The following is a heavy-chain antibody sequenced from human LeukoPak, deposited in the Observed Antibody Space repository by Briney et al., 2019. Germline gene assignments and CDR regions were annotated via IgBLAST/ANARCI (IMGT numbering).Heavy chain of an antibody. CDR2: INPNSGGT. V-gene: IGHV1-2*02. CDR1: GYTFTGYY. Sequence: GASVQVSCKASGYTFTGYYMHWVRQAPGQGLEWMGWINPNSGGTNYAQKFQGRVTMTRDTSISTAYMELSRLRSDDTAVYYCAREPGPSYYDILTGYYAFDIWGQGTMVTVSS. CDR3: AREPGPSYYDILTGYYAFDI. J-gene: IGHJ3*02. D-gene: IGHD3-9*01.